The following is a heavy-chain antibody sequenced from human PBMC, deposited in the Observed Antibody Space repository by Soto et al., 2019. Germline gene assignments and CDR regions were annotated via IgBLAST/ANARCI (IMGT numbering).Heavy chain of an antibody. D-gene: IGHD6-6*01. CDR3: ARDHRAEYSSSLAVYYYYGMDV. V-gene: IGHV1-69*13. CDR2: IIPIFGTA. Sequence: GASVKVSCKASGGTFSSYAISWVRQAPGQGLEWMGGIIPIFGTANYAQKFQGRVTITADESTSTAYMELSSLRSEDTAVYYCARDHRAEYSSSLAVYYYYGMDVWGQGTTVTVS. J-gene: IGHJ6*02. CDR1: GGTFSSYA.